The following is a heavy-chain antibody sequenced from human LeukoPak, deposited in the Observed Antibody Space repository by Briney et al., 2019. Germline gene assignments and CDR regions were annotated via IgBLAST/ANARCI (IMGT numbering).Heavy chain of an antibody. CDR2: FDPEDGET. V-gene: IGHV1-24*01. D-gene: IGHD6-13*01. J-gene: IGHJ6*02. CDR3: ARALGSSRYYYYYYGMDV. CDR1: GYTLTELS. Sequence: ASVKVSCKVSGYTLTELSMHWVRQAPGKGLEWMGGFDPEDGETIYAQKFQGRVTMTEDTSTDTAYMELSSLRSEDTAVYYCARALGSSRYYYYYYGMDVWGQGTTVTVSS.